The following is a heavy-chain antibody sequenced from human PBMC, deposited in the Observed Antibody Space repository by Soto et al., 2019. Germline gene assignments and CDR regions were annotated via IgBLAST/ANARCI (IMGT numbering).Heavy chain of an antibody. J-gene: IGHJ4*02. CDR1: GFTFSSYG. V-gene: IGHV3-33*01. D-gene: IGHD5-18*01. CDR2: IWYDGTNK. Sequence: QVQLVESGGGVVQPGRSLRLSCAASGFTFSSYGMHWVRQAPGKGLEWVAVIWYDGTNKYYADSVKGRFTISRDNSENTLYLQMNTLRAEDTAAYYCARGLGGYSYGPLDYWGQGTLVTVSS. CDR3: ARGLGGYSYGPLDY.